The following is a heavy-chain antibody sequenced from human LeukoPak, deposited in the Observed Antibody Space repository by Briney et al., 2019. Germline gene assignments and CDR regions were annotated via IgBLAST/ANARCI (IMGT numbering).Heavy chain of an antibody. D-gene: IGHD3-9*01. CDR1: GFTFSDYG. Sequence: PGGSLRLSCAASGFTFSDYGMSWVRQAPGKGLEWVSTIGGRGGSPYYADSVKGRFTISRDNSKNTLYLQMNSLRAEDTAVYYCAKQGRDWLRDYYYYMDVWGKGTTVTISS. J-gene: IGHJ6*03. CDR2: IGGRGGSP. V-gene: IGHV3-23*01. CDR3: AKQGRDWLRDYYYYMDV.